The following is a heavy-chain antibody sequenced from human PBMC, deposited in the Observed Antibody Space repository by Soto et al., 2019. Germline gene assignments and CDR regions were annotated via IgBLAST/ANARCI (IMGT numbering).Heavy chain of an antibody. D-gene: IGHD2-21*02. CDR3: ARQRTSVVTQAYFDV. Sequence: LSLTCAVSGYSITTGYSWGWIRQPPGKGLEWIGNIFHSGSTYYNPSLKSRLTVSADTSKNQFSLKLRSVTAADTALYFCARQRTSVVTQAYFDVWGPGSLVTVSS. J-gene: IGHJ4*02. CDR1: GYSITTGYS. CDR2: IFHSGST. V-gene: IGHV4-38-2*01.